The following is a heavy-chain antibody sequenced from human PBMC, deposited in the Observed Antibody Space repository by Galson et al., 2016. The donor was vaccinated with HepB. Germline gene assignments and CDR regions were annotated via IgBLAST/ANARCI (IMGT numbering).Heavy chain of an antibody. Sequence: SLRLSCAASGFTFNTYAMSWVRQAPGKGLEWVSAISNSGSTTYYADSVKGRFPISRDNSKNTLYLQMNSLRVEDTALYYCAKEFVATGAVVGDYWGQGTLVTVSS. J-gene: IGHJ4*02. D-gene: IGHD2-21*01. V-gene: IGHV3-23*01. CDR1: GFTFNTYA. CDR2: ISNSGSTT. CDR3: AKEFVATGAVVGDY.